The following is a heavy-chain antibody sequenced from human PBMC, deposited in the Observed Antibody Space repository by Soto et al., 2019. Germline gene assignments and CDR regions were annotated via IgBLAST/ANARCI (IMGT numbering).Heavy chain of an antibody. CDR2: ISYSGST. Sequence: SETLSLTCTVSGDSVSSGSCYWTWVRQPPGKGLEWIGYISYSGSTNYNPSLQSRVTISIDTFKNQFSLKLTSVTAADTAFYYCARDIRGYSRAFDYWGQGILVTVSS. V-gene: IGHV4-61*01. CDR1: GDSVSSGSCY. D-gene: IGHD5-18*01. J-gene: IGHJ4*02. CDR3: ARDIRGYSRAFDY.